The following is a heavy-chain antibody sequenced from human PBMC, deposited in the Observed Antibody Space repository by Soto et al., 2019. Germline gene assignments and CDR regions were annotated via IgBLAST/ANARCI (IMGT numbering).Heavy chain of an antibody. D-gene: IGHD3-22*01. CDR3: ARRLYYDSSGFEGGGMDV. J-gene: IGHJ6*02. CDR2: IYYSGST. V-gene: IGHV4-39*01. Sequence: PSETLSLTCTVSGGSNSSSSYYWGWIRQPPGKGLEWIGSIYYSGSTYYNPSLKSRVTISVDTSKNQFSLKLSSVTAADTAVYYCARRLYYDSSGFEGGGMDVWGQGTTVTVSS. CDR1: GGSNSSSSYY.